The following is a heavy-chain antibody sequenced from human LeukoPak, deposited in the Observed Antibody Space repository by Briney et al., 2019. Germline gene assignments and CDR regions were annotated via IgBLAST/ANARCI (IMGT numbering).Heavy chain of an antibody. D-gene: IGHD6-13*01. CDR3: TRDPSGSSSWHFDY. V-gene: IGHV3-73*01. Sequence: GGSLRLSCAASGFTFSGSAMHWVRQASGKGLEWVGRIRSKANSYATAYAASVKGRFTTSRDDSKNTAYLQMNSLKTEDTAVYYCTRDPSGSSSWHFDYWGQGTLVTVS. CDR1: GFTFSGSA. CDR2: IRSKANSYAT. J-gene: IGHJ4*02.